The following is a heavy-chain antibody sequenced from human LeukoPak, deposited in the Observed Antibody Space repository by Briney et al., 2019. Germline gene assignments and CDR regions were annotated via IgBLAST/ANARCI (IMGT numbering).Heavy chain of an antibody. CDR2: ISSSSSYI. D-gene: IGHD2-21*02. CDR3: ASQYCGGDCYNY. CDR1: VFTFSSYS. V-gene: IGHV3-21*01. Sequence: GGSLRLSCAASVFTFSSYSMNWVRQAPGKGLEWVSSISSSSSYIYYADSVRGRFTISRDNAKNSLYLQMNSLRAEDTAVYYCASQYCGGDCYNYWGQGTLVTVSS. J-gene: IGHJ4*02.